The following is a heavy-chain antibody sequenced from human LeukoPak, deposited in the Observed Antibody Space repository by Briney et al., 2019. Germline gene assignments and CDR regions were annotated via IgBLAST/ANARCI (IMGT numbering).Heavy chain of an antibody. CDR2: MFYTGST. CDR1: GASISSRAHY. D-gene: IGHD3-16*02. J-gene: IGHJ4*02. V-gene: IGHV4-39*02. Sequence: ASETLSLTCTVSGASISSRAHYWGWIRQPPGKGLEWIGTMFYTGSTYYNPSLKSRVTISVDTTKNQFSLKLSSVTAADTAVYYCAREADSVSYTAYWGQGELFTVSS. CDR3: AREADSVSYTAY.